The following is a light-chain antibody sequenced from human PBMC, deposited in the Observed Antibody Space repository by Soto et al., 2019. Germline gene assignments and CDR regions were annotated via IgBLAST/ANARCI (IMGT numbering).Light chain of an antibody. J-gene: IGKJ1*01. Sequence: ELVLTQSSGTLSLSPGERATLSCRASQSVSSSYLAWYQQKPGQAPRLLIYGASSRATGIPDRFSGSGSGTDFTLTISRLEPEDFAVYYCQQYGSSPVTFGRGAKV. CDR1: QSVSSSY. CDR3: QQYGSSPVT. CDR2: GAS. V-gene: IGKV3-20*01.